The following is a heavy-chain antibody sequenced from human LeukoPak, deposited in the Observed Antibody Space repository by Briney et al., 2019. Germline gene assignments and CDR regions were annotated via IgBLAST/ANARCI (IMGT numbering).Heavy chain of an antibody. CDR3: ARAQRGYSYGWIDY. D-gene: IGHD5-18*01. J-gene: IGHJ4*02. CDR1: GFTFRHYW. Sequence: GGSLRLSCAASGFTFRHYWMSWVRQAPGKGLEWVANMNGDGREKYYVDSVRGRFTISRDNAKNSLYLQMNSLRVEDTAVYYCARAQRGYSYGWIDYWGQGTLVTVSS. V-gene: IGHV3-7*01. CDR2: MNGDGREK.